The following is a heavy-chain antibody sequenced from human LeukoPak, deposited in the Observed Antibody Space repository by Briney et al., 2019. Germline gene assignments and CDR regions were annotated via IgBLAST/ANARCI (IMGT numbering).Heavy chain of an antibody. J-gene: IGHJ3*02. CDR1: GFTVSSNS. CDR3: AADSGSYQDNAFDI. Sequence: GSLRLSCTVSGFTVSSNSMSWVRQAPGKGLEWVSAISGSGGSTYYADSVKGRFTISRDNSKNTLYLQMNSLRAEDTAVYYCAADSGSYQDNAFDIWGQGTMVTVSS. V-gene: IGHV3-23*01. D-gene: IGHD1-26*01. CDR2: ISGSGGST.